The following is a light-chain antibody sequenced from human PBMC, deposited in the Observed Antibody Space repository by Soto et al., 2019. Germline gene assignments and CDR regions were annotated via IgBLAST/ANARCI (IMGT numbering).Light chain of an antibody. Sequence: QSVLTQPASVSGSPGQSITISCTGTSSDVGGYDYVSWYQQHPDKAPKLMIFEVSNRPSGVSNRFSGSKSGNTASLTISGLQADDEADYYCTSFTSSSTYVFGTGTKVTVL. J-gene: IGLJ1*01. CDR1: SSDVGGYDY. V-gene: IGLV2-14*01. CDR2: EVS. CDR3: TSFTSSSTYV.